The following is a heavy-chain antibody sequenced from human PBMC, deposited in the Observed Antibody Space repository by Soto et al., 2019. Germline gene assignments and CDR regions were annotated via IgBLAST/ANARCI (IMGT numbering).Heavy chain of an antibody. CDR2: INSDGSGT. CDR1: GFTLSSNW. J-gene: IGHJ6*02. Sequence: EVQLVESGGGLVQPGGSLRLSCAASGFTLSSNWMHWVRQAPGKGLVWVSRINSDGSGTRYADSVKGRFTISRDSAKNTLYLQMNSLKVDDTGVYYCAREVGGAVVHTDYFYGMDVWGQGSTVTVSS. V-gene: IGHV3-74*01. D-gene: IGHD1-26*01. CDR3: AREVGGAVVHTDYFYGMDV.